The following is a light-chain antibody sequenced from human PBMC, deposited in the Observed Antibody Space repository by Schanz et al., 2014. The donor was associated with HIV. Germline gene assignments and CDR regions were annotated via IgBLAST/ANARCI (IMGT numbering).Light chain of an antibody. CDR2: GVS. CDR1: QSVSSN. CDR3: QQYCCPPLT. V-gene: IGKV3D-15*01. Sequence: EIVMTQSPSTLSVSPGERATLSCRASQSVSSNLTWYQQKPGQAPRLLIYGVSTRATGIPDRFSGSESGTDFALTISRLEPEDFAVYYCQQYCCPPLTFGQGTKVEIK. J-gene: IGKJ1*01.